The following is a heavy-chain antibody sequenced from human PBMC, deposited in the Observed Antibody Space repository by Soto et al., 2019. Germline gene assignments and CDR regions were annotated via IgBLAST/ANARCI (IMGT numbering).Heavy chain of an antibody. J-gene: IGHJ4*02. CDR3: ARDREGYSGFDYTAY. Sequence: QVQLVESGGGVVQPGRSLRLSCAASGLTFSRYAMHWVRQAPGKGLEWVAIISYGGSNKYYADSVRGRFTISRDNSNNTLYLQMNSLRAEDTAVYYCARDREGYSGFDYTAYWGQGTLVTVS. CDR2: ISYGGSNK. V-gene: IGHV3-30-3*01. CDR1: GLTFSRYA. D-gene: IGHD5-12*01.